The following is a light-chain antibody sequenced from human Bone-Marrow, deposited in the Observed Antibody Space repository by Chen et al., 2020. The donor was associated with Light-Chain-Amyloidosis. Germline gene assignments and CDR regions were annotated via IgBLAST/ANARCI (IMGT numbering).Light chain of an antibody. CDR3: SSYTTTSAPLI. CDR1: SSDIGGYNY. Sequence: QSALTQPASVSGPPGQSITIPCTGTSSDIGGYNYVFWYQQHPGRAPKLMIYDVTNRPSGVSNRFSGSKSGNTASLTISGLQAEDEADYYCSSYTTTSAPLIFGGGTKLTVL. CDR2: DVT. J-gene: IGLJ2*01. V-gene: IGLV2-14*03.